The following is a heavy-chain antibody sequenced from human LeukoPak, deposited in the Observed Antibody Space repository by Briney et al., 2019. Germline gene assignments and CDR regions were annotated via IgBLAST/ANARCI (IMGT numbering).Heavy chain of an antibody. D-gene: IGHD1-7*01. CDR1: GFTFSSYG. J-gene: IGHJ5*02. Sequence: PGGSLRLSCAASGFTFSSYGMHWVRQAPGKGLEWVAVISYDGSNKYYADSVKGRFAISRDKSKSTLNLQMNSLRAEDTAVYYCAITGTTYSNWFDPWGQGTLVTVSS. CDR3: AITGTTYSNWFDP. V-gene: IGHV3-30*03. CDR2: ISYDGSNK.